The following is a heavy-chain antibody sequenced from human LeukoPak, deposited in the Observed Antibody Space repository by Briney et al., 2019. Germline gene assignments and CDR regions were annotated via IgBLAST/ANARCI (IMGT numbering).Heavy chain of an antibody. V-gene: IGHV1-18*01. D-gene: IGHD6-25*01. J-gene: IGHJ2*01. CDR1: GYTFSTYG. CDR3: AKEGGGSIWYFDL. CDR2: ISAYNGNT. Sequence: GASVKVSCKASGYTFSTYGISWVRQAPGQGLEWMGWISAYNGNTLYAQKFQDRVTMTTDTSTSTAYMELRGLRFDDTAMYYCAKEGGGSIWYFDLWGRGTLVTVSS.